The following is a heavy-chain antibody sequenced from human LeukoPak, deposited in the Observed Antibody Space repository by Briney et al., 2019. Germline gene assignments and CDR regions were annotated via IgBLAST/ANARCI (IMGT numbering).Heavy chain of an antibody. Sequence: SETLSLTCAVYGGSFSGYYWSWIRQPPGKGLEWIGEINHSGSTNYNPSLKSRVTISVDTSKNQFSLKLSSVTAADTAVYYCARRKPYGGYFDYWGQGTLVTVSS. J-gene: IGHJ4*02. V-gene: IGHV4-34*01. CDR1: GGSFSGYY. D-gene: IGHD4-23*01. CDR2: INHSGST. CDR3: ARRKPYGGYFDY.